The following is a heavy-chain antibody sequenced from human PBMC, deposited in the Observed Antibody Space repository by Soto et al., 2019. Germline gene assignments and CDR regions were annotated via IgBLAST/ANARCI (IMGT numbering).Heavy chain of an antibody. Sequence: QVQLVESGGGVVQPGRSLRLSCAASGFTFSSYAMHWVRQAPGKGLEWVAVISYDGSNKLYADSVKGRFTISRDNSKNTLYLQRNSLRAEDTAVYYCAREGVGATSINFDYWGQGTLVTVSS. CDR1: GFTFSSYA. J-gene: IGHJ4*02. CDR3: AREGVGATSINFDY. D-gene: IGHD1-26*01. CDR2: ISYDGSNK. V-gene: IGHV3-30-3*01.